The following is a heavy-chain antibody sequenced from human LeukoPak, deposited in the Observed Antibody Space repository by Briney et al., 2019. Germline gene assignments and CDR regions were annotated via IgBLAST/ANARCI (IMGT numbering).Heavy chain of an antibody. CDR2: IHHIGGS. J-gene: IGHJ4*02. Sequence: PSETLSLTCTVSGGSVSSAAYYWCWIRQHPGKGLEWIGYIHHIGGSYYNPSLTSRVIISVDTSKNQFSLKMTSVTAADTAVYFCARDALSRGAVDSWGQGTLVTVSS. CDR1: GGSVSSAAYY. CDR3: ARDALSRGAVDS. V-gene: IGHV4-31*03. D-gene: IGHD3-10*01.